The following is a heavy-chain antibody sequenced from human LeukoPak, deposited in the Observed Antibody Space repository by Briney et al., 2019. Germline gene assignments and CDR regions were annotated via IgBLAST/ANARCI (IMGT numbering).Heavy chain of an antibody. J-gene: IGHJ5*02. Sequence: MPSETLSLTCAVYGGSFSDYYWSWIRQPPGKGLEWIGSIYYSGSTHYNPSLKSRVTISADTSKNQFSLKLASVTAADTSVYFCARVGYCTNGVCYNWFDPWGQGTLVTVSS. CDR3: ARVGYCTNGVCYNWFDP. CDR1: GGSFSDYY. V-gene: IGHV4-34*01. CDR2: IYYSGST. D-gene: IGHD2-8*01.